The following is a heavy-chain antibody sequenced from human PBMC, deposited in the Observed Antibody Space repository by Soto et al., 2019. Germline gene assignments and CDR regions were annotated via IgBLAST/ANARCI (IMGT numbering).Heavy chain of an antibody. Sequence: PGGSLRLSCAASGLTFSRYTMHWVRQAPGKGLEWVAVISYDGNNKYYADSVKGRFTISRDNSKNTLSLQMNSLRPEDTAVYYCARDRSVVASPHDAFAVWGQGTMVTVSS. CDR3: ARDRSVVASPHDAFAV. V-gene: IGHV3-30-3*01. D-gene: IGHD2-15*01. CDR1: GLTFSRYT. CDR2: ISYDGNNK. J-gene: IGHJ3*01.